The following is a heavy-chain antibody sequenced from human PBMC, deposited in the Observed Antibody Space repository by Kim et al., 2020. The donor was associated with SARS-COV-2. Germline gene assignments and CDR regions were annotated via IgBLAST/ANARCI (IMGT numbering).Heavy chain of an antibody. CDR2: ISWNSGTM. V-gene: IGHV3-9*01. J-gene: IGHJ4*02. CDR1: GFTFDDFA. D-gene: IGHD3-3*01. Sequence: GGSLRLSCAASGFTFDDFAMHWVRQGPGKGLEWVSGISWNSGTMAYADSVKGRFTISRDNAKNSLFLQMNSLRPEDTAFYYCAKDIGIDTYYGADDLGPLDSRGQGILVSVSS. CDR3: AKDIGIDTYYGADDLGPLDS.